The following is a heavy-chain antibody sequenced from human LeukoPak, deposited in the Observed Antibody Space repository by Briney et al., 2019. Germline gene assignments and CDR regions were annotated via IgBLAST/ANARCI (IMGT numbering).Heavy chain of an antibody. CDR1: EYTFTGYY. V-gene: IGHV1-2*06. J-gene: IGHJ5*02. CDR3: AKGSSWSKGWFDP. D-gene: IGHD6-13*01. CDR2: INPNTGDT. Sequence: ASVKVSCKASEYTFTGYYMHWVRQAPGQGLEWMGRINPNTGDTEYAQKFQGRVTMTRDTSISPAYMDLTRLMSDDTATYYCAKGSSWSKGWFDPWGQGTLVTVSS.